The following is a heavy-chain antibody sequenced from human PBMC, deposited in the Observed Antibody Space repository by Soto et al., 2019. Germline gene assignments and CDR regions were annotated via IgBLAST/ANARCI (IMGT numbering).Heavy chain of an antibody. CDR1: GFTFSTYP. V-gene: IGHV3-23*01. Sequence: GGSLRLSCAASGFTFSTYPMSWVRQAPGKGLVWVSGISGSGISTYYTDSVKGRFTISRDNSKNTVFLQMNSLRDEDTAVYYCVKPPVITASYYYYDMDVWGQGTTVTVSS. CDR3: VKPPVITASYYYYDMDV. J-gene: IGHJ6*02. CDR2: ISGSGIST. D-gene: IGHD4-4*01.